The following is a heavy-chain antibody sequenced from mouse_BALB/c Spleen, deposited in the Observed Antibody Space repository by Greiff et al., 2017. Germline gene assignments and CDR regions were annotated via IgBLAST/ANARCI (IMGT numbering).Heavy chain of an antibody. J-gene: IGHJ3*01. CDR2: IWAGGST. CDR3: AIYYRYDALAY. D-gene: IGHD2-14*01. CDR1: GFSLTSYG. V-gene: IGHV2-9*02. Sequence: VQGVESGPGLVAPSQSLSITCTVSGFSLTSYGVHWVRQPPGKGLEWLGVIWAGGSTNYNSALMSRLSISKDNSKSQVFLKMNSLQTDDTAMYYCAIYYRYDALAYWGQGTLVTVSA.